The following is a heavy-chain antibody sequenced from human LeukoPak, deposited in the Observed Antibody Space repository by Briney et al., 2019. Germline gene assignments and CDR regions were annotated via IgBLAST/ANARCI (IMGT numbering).Heavy chain of an antibody. D-gene: IGHD1-26*01. CDR2: IDWDDDK. Sequence: VSGPTLVRPTQTLTLTCTFSGFSLSTSGMCVSWIRQPPGKALEWLARIDWDDDKYYSTSLKTRLTISKDTSKNQVVLTMTNMDPVDTATYYCARIRRLRVGATAGYYYYMDVWGKGTTVTVSS. CDR1: GFSLSTSGMC. J-gene: IGHJ6*03. CDR3: ARIRRLRVGATAGYYYYMDV. V-gene: IGHV2-70*11.